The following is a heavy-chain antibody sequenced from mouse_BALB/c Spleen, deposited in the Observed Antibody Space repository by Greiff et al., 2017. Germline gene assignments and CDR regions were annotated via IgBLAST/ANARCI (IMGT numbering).Heavy chain of an antibody. CDR3: ARHPYGNYVRYFDY. Sequence: DVHLVESGGGLVKPGGSLKLSCAASGFAFSSYDMSWVRQTPEKRLEWVAYISSGGGSTYYPDTVKGRFTISRDNAKNTLYLQMSSLKSEDTAMYYCARHPYGNYVRYFDYWGQGTTLTVSS. J-gene: IGHJ2*01. CDR1: GFAFSSYD. V-gene: IGHV5-12-1*01. D-gene: IGHD2-1*01. CDR2: ISSGGGST.